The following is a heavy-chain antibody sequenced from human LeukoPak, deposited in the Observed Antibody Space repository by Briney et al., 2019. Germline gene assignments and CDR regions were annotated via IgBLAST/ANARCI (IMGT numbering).Heavy chain of an antibody. Sequence: GGSLRLSCAASGFTFSSYWMNWARQAPGKGLEWVASINHNGNVNYYADFVKGRFTISRDNSKNTLYLQMNSLRAEDTAVYYCAKDRRIVGATKYYYYYGMDVWGQGTTVTVSS. J-gene: IGHJ6*02. CDR3: AKDRRIVGATKYYYYYGMDV. CDR1: GFTFSSYW. CDR2: INHNGNVN. D-gene: IGHD1-26*01. V-gene: IGHV3-7*01.